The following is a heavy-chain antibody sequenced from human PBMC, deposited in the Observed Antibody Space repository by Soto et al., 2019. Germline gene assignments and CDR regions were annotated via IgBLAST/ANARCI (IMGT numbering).Heavy chain of an antibody. CDR3: ARERYQVISDGMDV. CDR1: GYTFTGYY. V-gene: IGHV1-2*02. CDR2: INPQTGGT. J-gene: IGHJ6*02. D-gene: IGHD2-2*01. Sequence: ASVKVSCKASGYTFTGYYIHWVREAPGQGLEWMGWINPQTGGTGYAQKFQGRVTLSRDTSINTAYLELSRLTFDDAAVYFCARERYQVISDGMDVWGQGTTVTVS.